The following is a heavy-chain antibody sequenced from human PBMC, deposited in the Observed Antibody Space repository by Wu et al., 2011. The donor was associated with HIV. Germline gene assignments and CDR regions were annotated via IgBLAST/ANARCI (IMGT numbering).Heavy chain of an antibody. Sequence: DVQLVQSGAEVKKPGTTVRISCKVSGYTFTHYYIHWVRQAPGKGLESMGLVDPADGETLYAEKFQGRVTITADTSTDTAHMELTTLRSEDTATYFCASLQQIVPDYEDTSGLAAFDVWGQGTLVTVSS. CDR3: ASLQQIVPDYEDTSGLAAFDV. CDR2: VDPADGET. D-gene: IGHD3-22*01. V-gene: IGHV1-69-2*01. CDR1: GYTFTHYY. J-gene: IGHJ3*01.